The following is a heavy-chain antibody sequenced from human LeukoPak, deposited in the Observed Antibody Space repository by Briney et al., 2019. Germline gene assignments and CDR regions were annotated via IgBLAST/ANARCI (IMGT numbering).Heavy chain of an antibody. CDR1: GFTFTSSA. J-gene: IGHJ4*02. CDR2: IVVGSGNT. V-gene: IGHV1-58*01. CDR3: AAENTYYYDSGGYYWN. D-gene: IGHD3-22*01. Sequence: ASVKVSCKASGFTFTSSAVQWVRQARGQRLEWIGWIVVGSGNTNYAQKFQERVTITRDMSTSTAYMELSSLRSEDTAVYYCAAENTYYYDSGGYYWNWGQGTLVTVSS.